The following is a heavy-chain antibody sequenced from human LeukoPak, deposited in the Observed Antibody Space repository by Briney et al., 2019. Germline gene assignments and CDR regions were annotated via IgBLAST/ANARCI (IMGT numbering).Heavy chain of an antibody. CDR2: IYTSGST. D-gene: IGHD6-6*01. CDR3: ARVSSIAARRGSWFDP. Sequence: SETLSLTCTVSGDSISSGSYYWSWIQQPAGKGLEWIGHIYTSGSTNYNPSLKSRVTISVDTSKNQFSLKLSSVTAADTAVYYCARVSSIAARRGSWFDPWGQGTLVTVSS. V-gene: IGHV4-61*09. J-gene: IGHJ5*02. CDR1: GDSISSGSYY.